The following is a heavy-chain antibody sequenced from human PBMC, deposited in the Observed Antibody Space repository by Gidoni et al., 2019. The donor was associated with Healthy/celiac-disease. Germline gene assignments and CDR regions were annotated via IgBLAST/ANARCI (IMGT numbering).Heavy chain of an antibody. D-gene: IGHD3-22*01. J-gene: IGHJ3*02. CDR1: GGSISSSSYY. V-gene: IGHV4-39*01. CDR2: IYYSGST. Sequence: QLQLQESGPRLVKPSETLSLTCPVSGGSISSSSYYWGWIRQPPGKGLEWMGSIYYSGSTYYNPSLKSRVTISVDTSKNQSSLKLSSVTAADTAVYYCARHEATMIVVPQAFDIWGQGTMVTVSS. CDR3: ARHEATMIVVPQAFDI.